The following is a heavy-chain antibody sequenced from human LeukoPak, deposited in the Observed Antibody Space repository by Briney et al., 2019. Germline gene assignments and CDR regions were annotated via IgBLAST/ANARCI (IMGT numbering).Heavy chain of an antibody. CDR2: IYPGDSDT. Sequence: GESLKISFKGSGYSFTSYWIGWVRPVPGKGLELMGIIYPGDSDTRYSPSFQGQVTISADKPISTAYLQWSSMKASDTAMYYCARRVLGDSSGSFDYWGQGTLVTVSS. CDR1: GYSFTSYW. V-gene: IGHV5-51*01. D-gene: IGHD3-22*01. CDR3: ARRVLGDSSGSFDY. J-gene: IGHJ4*02.